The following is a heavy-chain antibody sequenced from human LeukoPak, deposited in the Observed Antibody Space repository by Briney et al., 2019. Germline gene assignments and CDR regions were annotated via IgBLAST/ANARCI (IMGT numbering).Heavy chain of an antibody. J-gene: IGHJ4*02. CDR2: IYHSGST. D-gene: IGHD2-2*01. CDR1: GYSISSGYY. CDR3: AGRGGVVVPAAMFSRAYYFDY. Sequence: PSETLSLTCAVSGYSISSGYYWGWIRQPPGKGLEWMGSIYHSGSTYYNPSLKSRVTISVDTSKNQFSLKLSSVTAADTAVYYCAGRGGVVVPAAMFSRAYYFDYWGQGTLVTVSS. V-gene: IGHV4-38-2*01.